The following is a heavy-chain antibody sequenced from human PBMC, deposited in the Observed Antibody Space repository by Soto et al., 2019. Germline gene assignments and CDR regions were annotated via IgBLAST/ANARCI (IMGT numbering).Heavy chain of an antibody. Sequence: QVQLVESGGGVVQPGRSLRLSWSASGFTFSSYAMHWVRQAPGKGLEWVAVISYDGSNKYYADSVKGRFTISRDNSKNTLYLQMNSLRAEDTAVYYCATIAVAGTTFDYWGQGTLVTVSS. CDR2: ISYDGSNK. J-gene: IGHJ4*02. CDR1: GFTFSSYA. D-gene: IGHD6-19*01. CDR3: ATIAVAGTTFDY. V-gene: IGHV3-30-3*01.